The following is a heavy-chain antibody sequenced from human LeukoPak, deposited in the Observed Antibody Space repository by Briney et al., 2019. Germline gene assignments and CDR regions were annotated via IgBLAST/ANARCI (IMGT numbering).Heavy chain of an antibody. J-gene: IGHJ1*01. D-gene: IGHD3-22*01. CDR2: ISYDGSNK. Sequence: PGGSLRLSCAASGFTFSSYAMHWVRQAPGKGLEWVAVISYDGSNKYYADSVKGRFTVSRDNSQNILYLQLSNLRAEDTAVYYCAKRDYYDSSGFSPLFQHWGPGTLVTVSS. CDR1: GFTFSSYA. CDR3: AKRDYYDSSGFSPLFQH. V-gene: IGHV3-30-3*01.